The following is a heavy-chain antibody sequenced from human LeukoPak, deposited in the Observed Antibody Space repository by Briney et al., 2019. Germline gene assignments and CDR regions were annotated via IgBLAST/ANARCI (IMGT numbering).Heavy chain of an antibody. CDR1: GGTFNSYG. D-gene: IGHD5/OR15-5a*01. Sequence: RASVKVSCESSGGTFNSYGIIWVRQAPAQGLEWMGGIIPILGTSNYAQKFQGRVTITADKSTSTAYMELSSLKSEDTAVYYCGRESRPPHYYYYMDVWGKGTTVTVSS. J-gene: IGHJ6*03. CDR2: IIPILGTS. V-gene: IGHV1-69*10. CDR3: GRESRPPHYYYYMDV.